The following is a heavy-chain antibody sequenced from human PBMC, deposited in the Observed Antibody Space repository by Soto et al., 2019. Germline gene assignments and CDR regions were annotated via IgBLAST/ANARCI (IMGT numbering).Heavy chain of an antibody. J-gene: IGHJ1*01. D-gene: IGHD6-19*01. CDR1: GFTFSSYA. Sequence: EVQLLESGGGLVQPGGSLRLSCAASGFTFSSYAMSWVRQAPGKGLEWVSGISGSGDSTYYADSVKGRFTISRDNSKNTLYLQMNSLRAEDTAEYYCAKGVPGIAVAGTGYFQHWGQGTLVTVSS. CDR3: AKGVPGIAVAGTGYFQH. CDR2: ISGSGDST. V-gene: IGHV3-23*01.